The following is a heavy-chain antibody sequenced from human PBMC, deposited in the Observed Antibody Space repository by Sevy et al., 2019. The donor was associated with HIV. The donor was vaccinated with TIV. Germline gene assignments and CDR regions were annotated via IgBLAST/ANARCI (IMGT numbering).Heavy chain of an antibody. CDR2: ISYDGSNK. CDR1: GFTFSSYA. J-gene: IGHJ4*02. V-gene: IGHV3-30*04. CDR3: ARYVEMATITGLDY. Sequence: GSLRLSCAASGFTFSSYAMHWVRQAPGKGLEWVAVISYDGSNKYYADSVKGRFTISRDNSKNTLYLQMNSLRAEDTTVYYCARYVEMATITGLDYWGQGTLVTVSS. D-gene: IGHD5-12*01.